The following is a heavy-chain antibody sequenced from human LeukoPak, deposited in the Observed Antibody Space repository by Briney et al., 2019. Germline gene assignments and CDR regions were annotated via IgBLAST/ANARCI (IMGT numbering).Heavy chain of an antibody. V-gene: IGHV1-3*01. CDR2: INAGNGNT. D-gene: IGHD5-24*01. CDR3: ARAPQTSADGWFDP. CDR1: GYTFTSYY. Sequence: ASVKVSCKASGYTFTSYYMHWVRQAPGQRLEWMGWINAGNGNTKYSQKFQGRVTITRDTSASTAYMELSSLRSEDTAVYYCARAPQTSADGWFDPWGQGTLVTVSS. J-gene: IGHJ5*02.